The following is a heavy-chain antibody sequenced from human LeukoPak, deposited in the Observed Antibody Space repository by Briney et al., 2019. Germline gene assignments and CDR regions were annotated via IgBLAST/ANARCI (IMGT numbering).Heavy chain of an antibody. D-gene: IGHD5-24*01. J-gene: IGHJ4*02. CDR3: VRDSGDGSTSFDN. V-gene: IGHV3-74*01. CDR1: GFTSSSYG. Sequence: PGRSLRLSCAASGFTSSSYGMHWVRQAPGKGLMWVSRINTDGSSTTYADSVKGRFTFSRDNAKNALYLQMNSLRAEDTAVYYCVRDSGDGSTSFDNWGQGTLVTISS. CDR2: INTDGSST.